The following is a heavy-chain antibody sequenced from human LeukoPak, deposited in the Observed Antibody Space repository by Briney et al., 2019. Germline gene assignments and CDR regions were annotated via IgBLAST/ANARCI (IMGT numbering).Heavy chain of an antibody. CDR3: ARDRGRIHPFDP. CDR2: ISSSSSYI. CDR1: GFTFSSYS. D-gene: IGHD2-21*01. J-gene: IGHJ5*02. Sequence: PGGSLRLSCAASGFTFSSYSMNWVRQVPGKGLEWVSSISSSSSYIYYADSVKGRFTISRDNAKNSLYLQMNSLRAEDTAVYYCARDRGRIHPFDPWGQGTLVTVSS. V-gene: IGHV3-21*01.